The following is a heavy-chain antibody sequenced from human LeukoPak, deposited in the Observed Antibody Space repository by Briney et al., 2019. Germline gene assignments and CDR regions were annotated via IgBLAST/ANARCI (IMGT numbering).Heavy chain of an antibody. J-gene: IGHJ5*02. CDR3: ARDTNGSGSYYKGFDP. Sequence: SETLSLTCTVSGGSISSSSYYWGWIRQPPGKGLEWIGSIYYSGSTYYNPSLKSRVTISVDTSKNQFSLKLSSVTAADTAVYYCARDTNGSGSYYKGFDPWGQGTLVTVSS. D-gene: IGHD3-10*01. CDR1: GGSISSSSYY. V-gene: IGHV4-39*07. CDR2: IYYSGST.